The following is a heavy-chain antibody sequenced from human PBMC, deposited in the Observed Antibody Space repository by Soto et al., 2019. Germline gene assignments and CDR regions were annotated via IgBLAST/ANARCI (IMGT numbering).Heavy chain of an antibody. Sequence: QLQLQESGPGLVKPSETLSLTCTVSGGSISSSSYYWGWIRQPPGKGLEWIGSIYYFGTTYYNPSLKSRVTISVDTSKNQFSLKLSSVTAADTAVYYCARHKYYSTQQFDYWGQGTLVTVSS. CDR1: GGSISSSSYY. CDR2: IYYFGTT. V-gene: IGHV4-39*01. D-gene: IGHD2-21*01. CDR3: ARHKYYSTQQFDY. J-gene: IGHJ4*02.